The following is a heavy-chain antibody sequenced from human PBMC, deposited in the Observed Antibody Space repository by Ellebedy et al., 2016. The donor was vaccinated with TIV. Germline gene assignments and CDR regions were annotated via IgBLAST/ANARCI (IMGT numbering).Heavy chain of an antibody. CDR3: ARRGSYGDYAVQINNWFDR. J-gene: IGHJ5*02. Sequence: GESLKISCVVSGFSFRSYWMSWVRQAPGKGLEWVANIYQDGSEKYYVDSVKGRFTISRDNAKNSLYLQMNSLRVEDTAVYYCARRGSYGDYAVQINNWFDRWGQGTLVTVYS. D-gene: IGHD4-17*01. V-gene: IGHV3-7*01. CDR2: IYQDGSEK. CDR1: GFSFRSYW.